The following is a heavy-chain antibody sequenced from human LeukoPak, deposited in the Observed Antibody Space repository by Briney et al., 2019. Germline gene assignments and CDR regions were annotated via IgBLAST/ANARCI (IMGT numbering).Heavy chain of an antibody. D-gene: IGHD3-10*01. V-gene: IGHV4-59*12. CDR1: GGSISSYY. CDR3: ARTPHYYGSGSYSSHYYYYYMDV. Sequence: SETLSLTCTVSGGSISSYYWSWIRQPPGKGLEWIGYIYYSGSTNYNPSLKSRVTMSVDTSKNQFSLKLSSVTAADTAVYYCARTPHYYGSGSYSSHYYYYYMDVWGKGTTVTISS. CDR2: IYYSGST. J-gene: IGHJ6*03.